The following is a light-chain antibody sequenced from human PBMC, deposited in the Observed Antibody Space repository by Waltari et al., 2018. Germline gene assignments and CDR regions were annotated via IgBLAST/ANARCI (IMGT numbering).Light chain of an antibody. Sequence: QSVLTQPPSMSGAPGQKVTIPCTGGSSNFGAGYDVHWYQQFPGTAPKLLIFGNTNRASGVPGRFSGSRSGTSASLAIAGGQSEDEAVYYCQSFDSGLSASVFGGETKLTVL. CDR3: QSFDSGLSASV. J-gene: IGLJ3*02. V-gene: IGLV1-40*01. CDR2: GNT. CDR1: SSNFGAGYD.